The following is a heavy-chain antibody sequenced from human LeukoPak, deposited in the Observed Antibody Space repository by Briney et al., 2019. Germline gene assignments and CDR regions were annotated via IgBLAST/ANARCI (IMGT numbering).Heavy chain of an antibody. CDR2: IYTSGST. D-gene: IGHD3-3*01. CDR1: GGSISSYY. V-gene: IGHV4-4*07. J-gene: IGHJ5*02. CDR3: ARDSYDFWSGYYDRAWFDP. Sequence: SETLSLICTVSGGSISSYYWSWIRQPAGKGLEWIGRIYTSGSTNYNPSLKSRVTMSVDTSKNQFSLKLSSVTAADTAVYYCARDSYDFWSGYYDRAWFDPWGQGTLVTVSS.